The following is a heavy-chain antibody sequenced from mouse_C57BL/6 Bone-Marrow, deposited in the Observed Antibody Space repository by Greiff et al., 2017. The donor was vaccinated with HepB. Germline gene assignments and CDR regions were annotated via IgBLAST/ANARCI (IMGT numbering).Heavy chain of an antibody. CDR2: IDPENGDT. Sequence: VHVKQSGAELVRPGASVKLSCTASGFNIKDDYMHWVKQRPEQGLEWIGWIDPENGDTEYASKFQGKATITADTSSNTAYLQLSSLTSEDTAVYYCSNREWFAYWGQGTLVTVSA. CDR1: GFNIKDDY. CDR3: SNREWFAY. J-gene: IGHJ3*01. V-gene: IGHV14-4*01.